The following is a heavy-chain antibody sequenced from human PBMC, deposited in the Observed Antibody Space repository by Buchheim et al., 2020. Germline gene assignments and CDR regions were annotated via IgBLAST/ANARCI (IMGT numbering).Heavy chain of an antibody. V-gene: IGHV4-31*03. Sequence: QVHLQESGPRLVKPSGTLSLTCTVSGASIRSDGYYWSWVRQLPGKGLEWIGYIYHSGTTYYNPSLKSRLTVSIDRSNNQFSLRLSSVTAADTAVYYCARLLTIFGVENNWFDPWGQGTL. CDR1: GASIRSDGYY. CDR2: IYHSGTT. J-gene: IGHJ5*02. D-gene: IGHD3-3*01. CDR3: ARLLTIFGVENNWFDP.